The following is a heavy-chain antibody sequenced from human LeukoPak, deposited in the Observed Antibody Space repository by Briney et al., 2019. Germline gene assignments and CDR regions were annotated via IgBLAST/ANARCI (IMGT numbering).Heavy chain of an antibody. D-gene: IGHD6-19*01. CDR2: IKYSGNT. J-gene: IGHJ3*02. CDR1: GGSIISYY. Sequence: SESLSLTCTVSGGSIISYYWSWIRQPPGKGLEWIGSIKYSGNTYYNPSLKSRVTISEDTSKNQFSLRLSSVTAADTAVYYCARQIAVAGEWAFDIWGQGTMVTVSS. CDR3: ARQIAVAGEWAFDI. V-gene: IGHV4-39*01.